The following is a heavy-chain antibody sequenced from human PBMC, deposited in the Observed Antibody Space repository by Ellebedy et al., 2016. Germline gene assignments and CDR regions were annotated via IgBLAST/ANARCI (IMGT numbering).Heavy chain of an antibody. CDR2: IYYSGST. CDR3: ARWEAPAGRHWFDP. Sequence: SETLSLXXTVSGGSISSSSYYWGWIRQPPGKGLQWIGSIYYSGSTYYSPSLKSRVTISIDTSKNQFSLKLSSVTAADTALYYCARWEAPAGRHWFDPWGQGTLVTVSS. J-gene: IGHJ5*02. D-gene: IGHD6-13*01. V-gene: IGHV4-39*01. CDR1: GGSISSSSYY.